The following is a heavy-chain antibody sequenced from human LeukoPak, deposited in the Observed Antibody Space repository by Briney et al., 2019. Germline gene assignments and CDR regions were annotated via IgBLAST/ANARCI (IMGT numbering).Heavy chain of an antibody. V-gene: IGHV4-61*02. CDR2: IYTSGST. J-gene: IGHJ6*04. D-gene: IGHD6-25*01. Sequence: SETLSLTCTVSGGSTSSGSYYWSWIRQPAGKGLEWIGRIYTSGSTNYNPSLKSRVTISVDTSKNQFSLKLSSVTAADTAVYYCARDEPPALDVWGKGTTVTVSS. CDR3: ARDEPPALDV. CDR1: GGSTSSGSYY.